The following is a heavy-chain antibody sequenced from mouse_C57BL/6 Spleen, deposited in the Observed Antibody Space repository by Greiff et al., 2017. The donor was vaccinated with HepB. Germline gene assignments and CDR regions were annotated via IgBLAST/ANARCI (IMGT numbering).Heavy chain of an antibody. CDR1: GYSFTSYY. D-gene: IGHD2-3*01. CDR2: IYPGSGNT. CDR3: ARGPIYDGYYFDY. J-gene: IGHJ2*01. V-gene: IGHV1-66*01. Sequence: VQLQQSGPELVKPGASVKISCKASGYSFTSYYIHWVKQRPGQGLEWIGWIYPGSGNTKYNEKFKGKATLTADTSSSTAYMQLSSLTSEDSAVYYCARGPIYDGYYFDYWGQGTTLTVSS.